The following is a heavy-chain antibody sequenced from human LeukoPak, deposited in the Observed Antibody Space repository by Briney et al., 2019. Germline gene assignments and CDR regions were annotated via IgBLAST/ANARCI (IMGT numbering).Heavy chain of an antibody. CDR3: AKRGIAAANWYFDL. V-gene: IGHV3-23*01. CDR1: GFTFSSYG. D-gene: IGHD6-13*01. Sequence: GGSLRLSCAASGFTFSSYGMSWVRQAPGKGLEWVSFISGSGGSTYYADSVKGRFTISRDNSKNTLYLQMNSLRVEDTAVYYCAKRGIAAANWYFDLWGRGTLVTVSS. CDR2: ISGSGGST. J-gene: IGHJ2*01.